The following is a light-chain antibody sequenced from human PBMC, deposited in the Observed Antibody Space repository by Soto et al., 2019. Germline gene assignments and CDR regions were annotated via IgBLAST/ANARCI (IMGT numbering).Light chain of an antibody. CDR2: DAS. Sequence: ETVLTQSPGTLSLSPGERATLSCRASQNLHGNYLAWYQQKPGQAPRLLIYDASNRATGIPARFSGSGSGTDFTLTISRLEPEDFAVYYCQQYGTSPWTFGQGTKVDIK. CDR1: QNLHGNY. V-gene: IGKV3-20*01. J-gene: IGKJ1*01. CDR3: QQYGTSPWT.